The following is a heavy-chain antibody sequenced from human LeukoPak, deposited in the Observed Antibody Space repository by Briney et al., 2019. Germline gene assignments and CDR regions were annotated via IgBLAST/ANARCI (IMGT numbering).Heavy chain of an antibody. J-gene: IGHJ4*02. CDR1: GFTFSSYW. Sequence: GGSLRLSCAASGFTFSSYWMSWVRQAPGKGLEWVGRIKSKTDGGTTDYAAAVKGRFNISRDDSKNTLYLQMNSLKTEDTAVYYCSTDREVAGELSAFDYWGQGIQVTVSS. CDR2: IKSKTDGGTT. V-gene: IGHV3-15*01. CDR3: STDREVAGELSAFDY. D-gene: IGHD3-16*02.